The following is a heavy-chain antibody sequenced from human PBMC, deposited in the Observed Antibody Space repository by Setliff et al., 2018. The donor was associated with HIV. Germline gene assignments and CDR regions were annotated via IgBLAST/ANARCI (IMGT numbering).Heavy chain of an antibody. CDR3: ARDSIGSVTTHTKRWFDP. Sequence: SETLSLTCTVSGGSISSSSYYWGWIRQPPGKGLEWIGSIYYSGSTYYNPSLKSRVTISVDTSKNQFSLKLSSVTAADTAVYYCARDSIGSVTTHTKRWFDPWGQGTLVTVSS. D-gene: IGHD4-17*01. CDR2: IYYSGST. CDR1: GGSISSSSYY. J-gene: IGHJ5*02. V-gene: IGHV4-39*07.